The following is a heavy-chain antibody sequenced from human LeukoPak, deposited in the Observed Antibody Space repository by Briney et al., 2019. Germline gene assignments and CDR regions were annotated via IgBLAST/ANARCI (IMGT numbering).Heavy chain of an antibody. Sequence: GGSLRLSCAASGFTFSSYWMHWVRQAPGKGLVRVSRINSDGSDTRYVDSVKGRFTISRDIAKNTLSLQMNSLRVEDTAVYFCARGGSPPEALGDAFDIWGQGTMVTVSS. CDR1: GFTFSSYW. V-gene: IGHV3-74*01. CDR3: ARGGSPPEALGDAFDI. J-gene: IGHJ3*02. D-gene: IGHD1-26*01. CDR2: INSDGSDT.